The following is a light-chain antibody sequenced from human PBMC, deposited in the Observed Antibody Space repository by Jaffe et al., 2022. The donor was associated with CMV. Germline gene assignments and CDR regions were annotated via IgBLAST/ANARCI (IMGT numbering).Light chain of an antibody. J-gene: IGKJ3*01. CDR2: DAS. Sequence: EIVLTQSPGTLSLSPGERATLSCRASQSVSSSYLAWYQQRPGQAPRLLIYDASSRATGIPDRFSGSGSGTDFTLTISRLEPEDFAVFYCQHGSSPFTFGPGTKVDIK. CDR3: QHGSSPFT. V-gene: IGKV3-20*01. CDR1: QSVSSSY.